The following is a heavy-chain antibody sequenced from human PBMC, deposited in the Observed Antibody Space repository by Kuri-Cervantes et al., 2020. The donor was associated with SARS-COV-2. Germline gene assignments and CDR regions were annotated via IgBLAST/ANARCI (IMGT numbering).Heavy chain of an antibody. J-gene: IGHJ5*02. Sequence: GGSLRLSCAASGFTFSSYAMIWVRQAPGKGLEWVSAISGSGGSTYYADSVKGRFTISRDNSKNTLYLQMNSLRAEDTAVYYCAKDLTFVVAAPAVIRATKALPITWGQGTLVTVSS. D-gene: IGHD2-2*02. CDR3: AKDLTFVVAAPAVIRATKALPIT. CDR1: GFTFSSYA. CDR2: ISGSGGST. V-gene: IGHV3-23*01.